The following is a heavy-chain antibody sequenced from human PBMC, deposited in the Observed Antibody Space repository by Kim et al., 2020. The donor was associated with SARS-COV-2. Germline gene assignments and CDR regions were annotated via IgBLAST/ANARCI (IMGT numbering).Heavy chain of an antibody. CDR3: ARDRIEAPIVGAMEAYYYYYGMDV. D-gene: IGHD1-26*01. V-gene: IGHV4-31*03. CDR2: IYYSGST. CDR1: GGSISSGGYY. J-gene: IGHJ6*02. Sequence: SETLSLTCTVSGGSISSGGYYWSWIRQHPGKGLEWIGYIYYSGSTYYNPSLKSRVTISVDTSKNQFSLKLSSVTAADTAVYYCARDRIEAPIVGAMEAYYYYYGMDVWGQGTTVTVSS.